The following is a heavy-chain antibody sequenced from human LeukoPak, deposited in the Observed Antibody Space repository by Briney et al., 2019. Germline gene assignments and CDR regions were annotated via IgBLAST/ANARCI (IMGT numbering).Heavy chain of an antibody. D-gene: IGHD6-6*01. Sequence: SETLSLTCTVSGGSISSGNYYWSWLRQPAGKGLGWIGRVYAGGSTNSNPSLKSRVTISIDTSKNHFSLRLSSVTAADTAVYYCARGCGSSSSNWFDPWGQGTLVTVSS. V-gene: IGHV4-61*02. CDR1: GGSISSGNYY. J-gene: IGHJ5*02. CDR3: ARGCGSSSSNWFDP. CDR2: VYAGGST.